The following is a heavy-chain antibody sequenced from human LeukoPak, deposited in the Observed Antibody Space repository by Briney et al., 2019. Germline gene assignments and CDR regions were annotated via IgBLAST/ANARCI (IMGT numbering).Heavy chain of an antibody. D-gene: IGHD3-22*01. Sequence: GGSLRLSCAASGFTFSSYAMSWVRQAPGKGLEWVSAISGSGGSTYYADSVKGRFTISRDNSKNTLYLQMNSLRAEDTAVYYCARDGGVAGSGYYSHLHQDYWGQGTLVTVSS. CDR3: ARDGGVAGSGYYSHLHQDY. V-gene: IGHV3-23*01. CDR2: ISGSGGST. J-gene: IGHJ4*02. CDR1: GFTFSSYA.